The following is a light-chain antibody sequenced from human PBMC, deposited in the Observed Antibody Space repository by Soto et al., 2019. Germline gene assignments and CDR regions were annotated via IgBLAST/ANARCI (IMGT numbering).Light chain of an antibody. J-gene: IGKJ4*01. Sequence: EMVMTQSPATLSVSPGERVTLSCRASQSVSSSLAWYQQRPGQAPRLLIYGASTRATGIPARFSGSGSGTEFNLTISSLQSEDFGVYYCQQYNNWPRATFGGGTKVDI. CDR1: QSVSSS. CDR2: GAS. CDR3: QQYNNWPRAT. V-gene: IGKV3-15*01.